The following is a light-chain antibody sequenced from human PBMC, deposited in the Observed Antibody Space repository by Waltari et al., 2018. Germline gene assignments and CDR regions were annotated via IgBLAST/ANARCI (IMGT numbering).Light chain of an antibody. CDR1: QSVSRT. Sequence: EIVLTPSPGTLSLSPGDRATLSCRASQSVSRTLAWYQQKPGQAPRLLIYDASSRATGIPDRFRGSGSGTDFSLTISRLEPEYFAVYYCQKYGTLPATFGQGTKVEIK. CDR3: QKYGTLPAT. CDR2: DAS. V-gene: IGKV3-20*01. J-gene: IGKJ1*01.